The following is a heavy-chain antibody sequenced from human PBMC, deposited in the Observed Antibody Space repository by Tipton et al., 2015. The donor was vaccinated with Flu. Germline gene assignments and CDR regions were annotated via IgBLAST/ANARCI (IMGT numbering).Heavy chain of an antibody. V-gene: IGHV4-34*01. J-gene: IGHJ4*02. CDR1: GGSFSGYY. D-gene: IGHD7-27*01. Sequence: TLSLTCAVYGGSFSGYYWSWIRQPPGKGLEWIGEINHSGSTNYNPSLKSRVTISADTSKKQFSLKLNSVTAADTAVYFCATKFANWGVWEPRDYWGQRTLVTVS. CDR2: INHSGST. CDR3: ATKFANWGVWEPRDY.